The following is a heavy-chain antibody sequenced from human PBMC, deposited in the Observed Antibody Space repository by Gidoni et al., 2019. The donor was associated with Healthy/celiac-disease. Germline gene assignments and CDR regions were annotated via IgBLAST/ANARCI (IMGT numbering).Heavy chain of an antibody. CDR1: GGSLSTSSW. CDR2: IYHSGST. V-gene: IGHV4-4*02. CDR3: ARDSRIPPCAETGATNAFDI. J-gene: IGHJ3*02. Sequence: QVQLQDSRPGLVKPSGTLYITCAASGGSLSTSSWWSWVRQPPGKGLEWLGEIYHSGSTNYNPSLKSRVTISVDKSKDQFSLKLSSVTAADTAVYYCARDSRIPPCAETGATNAFDIWGQGTMVTVSS. D-gene: IGHD1-1*01.